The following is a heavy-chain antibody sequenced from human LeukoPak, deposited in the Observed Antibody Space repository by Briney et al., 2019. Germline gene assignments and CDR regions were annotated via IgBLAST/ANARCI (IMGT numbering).Heavy chain of an antibody. D-gene: IGHD3-22*01. Sequence: GGSLRLSCAASGFTFRSYAMSWVRQAPGKGLEWVLAISGSGTSTYYADSVKGRFTISRDNSTNTLYLQMNSLRAEDTAAYYCEGTYYYDSSDDYWGQGTLVTVSS. V-gene: IGHV3-23*01. J-gene: IGHJ4*02. CDR1: GFTFRSYA. CDR2: ISGSGTST. CDR3: EGTYYYDSSDDY.